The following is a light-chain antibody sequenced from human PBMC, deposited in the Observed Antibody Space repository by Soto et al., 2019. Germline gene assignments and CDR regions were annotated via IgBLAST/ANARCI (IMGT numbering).Light chain of an antibody. CDR3: QQRYSTPS. J-gene: IGKJ3*01. V-gene: IGKV1-39*01. Sequence: DIQMTQSPSSLSASAGDRVTITCRASQSISTFLNWYQQTPGKAPKLLIYSASSLQSGVPSRFSGTGSGTDFTLTIASLQPEDFATYYCQQRYSTPSCGPVTKVDIK. CDR1: QSISTF. CDR2: SAS.